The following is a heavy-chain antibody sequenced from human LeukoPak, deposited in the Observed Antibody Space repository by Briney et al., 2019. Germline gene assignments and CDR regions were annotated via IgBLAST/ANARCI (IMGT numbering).Heavy chain of an antibody. CDR2: IGTAGDT. V-gene: IGHV3-13*01. J-gene: IGHJ5*02. CDR1: GFTFSSYD. D-gene: IGHD2-2*01. Sequence: GGSLRLSCAASGFTFSSYDMHWVRQATGKGLEWVSAIGTAGDTYYPGSVKGRFTISRENAKNSLYLQMNSLRAGDTAVYYCAREVGYCSSTSCPNWFDPWGQGTLVTVSS. CDR3: AREVGYCSSTSCPNWFDP.